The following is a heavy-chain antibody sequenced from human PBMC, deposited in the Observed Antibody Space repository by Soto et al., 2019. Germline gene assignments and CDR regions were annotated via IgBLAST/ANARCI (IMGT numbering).Heavy chain of an antibody. CDR2: IIPIFGTA. CDR3: ASLDVDTAMAPFDY. J-gene: IGHJ4*02. CDR1: GGTFSSYA. D-gene: IGHD5-18*01. V-gene: IGHV1-69*13. Sequence: ASVKVSCKASGGTFSSYAISWVRQAHGQGLEWMGGIIPIFGTANYAQKFQGRVTITADESTSTAYMELSSLRSEDTAVYYCASLDVDTAMAPFDYWGQGTLVTVSS.